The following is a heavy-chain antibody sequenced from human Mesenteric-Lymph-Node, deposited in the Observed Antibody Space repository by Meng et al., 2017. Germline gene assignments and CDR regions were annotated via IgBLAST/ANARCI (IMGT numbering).Heavy chain of an antibody. CDR2: IYHSGST. CDR1: GYSISSGYY. V-gene: IGHV4-38-2*01. Sequence: SETLSLTCAVSGYSISSGYYWGWIRQPPGKGLEWIGSIYHSGSTYYNPSLKSRVTISVDTSKNQFSLKLSSVTAADTAVYYCARAPIVVVPAARVLDYWGQGTLVTVSS. J-gene: IGHJ4*02. D-gene: IGHD2-2*01. CDR3: ARAPIVVVPAARVLDY.